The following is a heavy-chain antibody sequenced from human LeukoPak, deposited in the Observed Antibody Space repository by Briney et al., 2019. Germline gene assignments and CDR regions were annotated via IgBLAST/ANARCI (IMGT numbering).Heavy chain of an antibody. J-gene: IGHJ5*02. CDR1: GGSISSYY. CDR3: ARVDSTSLFWFDP. CDR2: IYYSGST. V-gene: IGHV4-59*01. D-gene: IGHD2-2*01. Sequence: PSETLSLTCTVSGGSISSYYWSWIRQPPGKGLEWIGYIYYSGSTNYNPSLKSRVTISVDTSKNQFSLKLSSVTAAGTAVYYCARVDSTSLFWFDPWGQGTLVTVSS.